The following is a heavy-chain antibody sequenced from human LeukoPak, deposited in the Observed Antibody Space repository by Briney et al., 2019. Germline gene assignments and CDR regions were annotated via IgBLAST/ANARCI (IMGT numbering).Heavy chain of an antibody. Sequence: ASVKVSCKVSGHTLTELSVHWVRQAPGKGLEWMGGFAPEDGETLYAQKFQGRVTMTEDTSTDTAYMELSSLRSEDTAVYYCATTRNKWIQLWANAFDLWGQGTMVTVSS. CDR1: GHTLTELS. CDR2: FAPEDGET. V-gene: IGHV1-24*01. D-gene: IGHD5-18*01. J-gene: IGHJ3*01. CDR3: ATTRNKWIQLWANAFDL.